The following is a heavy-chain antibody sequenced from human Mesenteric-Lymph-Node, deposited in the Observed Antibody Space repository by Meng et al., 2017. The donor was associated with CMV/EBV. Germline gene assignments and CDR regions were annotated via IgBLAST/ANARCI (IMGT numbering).Heavy chain of an antibody. CDR3: AKEGSNYGYYYYGMDV. CDR2: IKSKTDGGTT. D-gene: IGHD4-11*01. V-gene: IGHV3-15*01. CDR1: GFTFSNAW. Sequence: GESLKISCAASGFTFSNAWMSWVRQAPGKGLEWVGRIKSKTDGGTTDYAAPVKGRFTISRDDSKNTLYLQMNSLRAEDTAVYYCAKEGSNYGYYYYGMDVWGQGTTVTVSS. J-gene: IGHJ6*02.